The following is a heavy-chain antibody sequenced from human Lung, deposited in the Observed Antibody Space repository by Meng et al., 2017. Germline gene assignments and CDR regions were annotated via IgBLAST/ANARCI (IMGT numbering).Heavy chain of an antibody. D-gene: IGHD6-13*01. CDR3: ARDEDISAAGKLFGDY. CDR1: GYTFPDYW. CDR2: INPKSGDT. Sequence: GPPVQFGAEGRKPGASVKASSKPSGYTFPDYWLNWVRRAPGQGLEWMGRINPKSGDTHYAQRFQGRATMTGDTSISTAYMELSGLRSDDTAMYYCARDEDISAAGKLFGDYWGQGTLVTVSS. V-gene: IGHV1-2*06. J-gene: IGHJ4*02.